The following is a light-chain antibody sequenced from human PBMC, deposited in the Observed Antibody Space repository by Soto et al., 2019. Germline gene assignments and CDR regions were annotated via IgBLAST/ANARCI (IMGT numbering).Light chain of an antibody. CDR3: QQYQTYPLT. CDR1: QSISSW. CDR2: RAF. Sequence: DIQMTQSPSTLSASVGDRVTITCRASQSISSWLAWYQQKPGKAPKLLIYRAFSLETGVPSRFSGSGSGTEFTLTISSLQPDDFATYHCQQYQTYPLTFGGGTKVEIK. J-gene: IGKJ4*01. V-gene: IGKV1-5*03.